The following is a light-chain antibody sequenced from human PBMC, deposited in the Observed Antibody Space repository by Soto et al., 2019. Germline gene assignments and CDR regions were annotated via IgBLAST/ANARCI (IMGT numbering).Light chain of an antibody. CDR1: QSISNY. J-gene: IGKJ4*01. CDR2: AAS. CDR3: QQSYFTPPT. Sequence: DIQMTQSPSSLSTSAGDRVTVPCRASQSISNYLNWYQQKPGKAPKLLIYAASSLQSGVPSRFSGSGSGTDFTLTISSLQPEDFATYYCQQSYFTPPTFGGGTKVEIK. V-gene: IGKV1-39*01.